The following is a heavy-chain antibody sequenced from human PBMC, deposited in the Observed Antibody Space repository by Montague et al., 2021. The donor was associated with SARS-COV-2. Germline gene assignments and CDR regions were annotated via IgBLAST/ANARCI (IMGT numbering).Heavy chain of an antibody. CDR1: GGSISSSNW. D-gene: IGHD2-8*01. CDR3: ATRYYSDTRASNGVY. CDR2: VYHSGST. J-gene: IGHJ4*02. V-gene: IGHV4-4*02. Sequence: SETLSLTCAVSGGSISSSNWWSWVRQPPGKGLEWIGEVYHSGSTNYNPSFKSRVTISADKSTNQFSLRLTSVTAADTAVFYCATRYYSDTRASNGVYWGQGALVPVPS.